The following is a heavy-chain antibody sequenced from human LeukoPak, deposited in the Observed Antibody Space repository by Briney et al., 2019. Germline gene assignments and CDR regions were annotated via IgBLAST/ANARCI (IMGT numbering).Heavy chain of an antibody. D-gene: IGHD2-21*02. J-gene: IGHJ4*02. CDR1: GFTFSSYA. V-gene: IGHV3-30-3*02. CDR3: AKKPYCGGDCYPDYFDY. CDR2: ISDDGSNE. Sequence: PGGSLRLSCAASGFTFSSYAMHWVRQAPGKGLEWVAIISDDGSNEYSADSVKGRFTISRDNSKNTLYLQMNSLRAEDTAVYYCAKKPYCGGDCYPDYFDYWGQGTLVTVSS.